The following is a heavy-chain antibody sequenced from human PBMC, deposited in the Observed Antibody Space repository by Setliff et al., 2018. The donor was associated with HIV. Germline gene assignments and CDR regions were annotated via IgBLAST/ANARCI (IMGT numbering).Heavy chain of an antibody. CDR3: ARGTRYNGDGNPNWFDP. Sequence: PSETLSLTCTVSGGSITSDSYYWSWIRQPAGKGLEWIGRIYTSGSTIYTPSLKSRITISVDTSKNQFSLELTSVTAADTAVYYCARGTRYNGDGNPNWFDPWGQGTLVTVSS. D-gene: IGHD1-1*01. V-gene: IGHV4-61*02. CDR1: GGSITSDSYY. J-gene: IGHJ5*02. CDR2: IYTSGST.